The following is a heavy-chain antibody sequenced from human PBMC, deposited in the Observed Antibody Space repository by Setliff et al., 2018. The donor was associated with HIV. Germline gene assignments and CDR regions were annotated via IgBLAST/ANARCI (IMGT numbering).Heavy chain of an antibody. CDR3: ARGRGWYGY. D-gene: IGHD6-19*01. V-gene: IGHV4-34*01. CDR1: GGSFSDYY. J-gene: IGHJ4*02. CDR2: INHSGST. Sequence: SETLSLTCAVYGGSFSDYYWSWIRQSPGKGLEWIGEINHSGSTNYNPSLKSRVTISVDTSKNQFSLELSSVSAADTAVYYCARGRGWYGYWGQGTVVTVS.